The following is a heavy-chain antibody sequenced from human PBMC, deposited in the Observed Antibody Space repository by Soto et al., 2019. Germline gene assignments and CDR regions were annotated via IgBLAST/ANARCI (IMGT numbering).Heavy chain of an antibody. CDR2: IYYSGST. CDR3: ARRIYGDYDYYYYGMDV. D-gene: IGHD4-17*01. CDR1: GGSISSYY. V-gene: IGHV4-59*12. J-gene: IGHJ6*02. Sequence: SETLSLTCTGSGGSISSYYWSWIRQPRWKGLEWIGYIYYSGSTNYNPSLKSRVTISVDTSKNQFSLKLSSVTAADTAVYYCARRIYGDYDYYYYGMDVWGQGTTVTVSS.